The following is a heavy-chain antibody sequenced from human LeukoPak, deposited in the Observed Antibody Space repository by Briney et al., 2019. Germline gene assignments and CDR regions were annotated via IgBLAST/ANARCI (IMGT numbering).Heavy chain of an antibody. J-gene: IGHJ4*02. CDR1: GFTVSSNY. CDR3: ARDQFRDYFRGADY. D-gene: IGHD3-16*01. V-gene: IGHV3-53*01. Sequence: PGGSLRLSCAASGFTVSSNYMSWVRQAPGKGLEWVSVIYSGGSTYYADSVKGRVTVSRDNSKNTLYLQFNSLRVDDTAVYHCARDQFRDYFRGADYWGQGTLVAVSS. CDR2: IYSGGST.